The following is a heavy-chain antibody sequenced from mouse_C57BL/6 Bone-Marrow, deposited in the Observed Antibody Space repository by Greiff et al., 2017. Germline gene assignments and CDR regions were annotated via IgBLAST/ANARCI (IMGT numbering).Heavy chain of an antibody. D-gene: IGHD1-1*01. V-gene: IGHV2-9-1*01. Sequence: VKLVESGPGLVAPSQSLSITCTVSGFSLTSYAISWVRQPPGKGLEWLGVIWTGGGTNYNSALKSRLSFSNDNSKSQVFLKMNSLQTDDTARYYCARKGYYGSSYDYYAMDYWGQGTSVTVSS. CDR2: IWTGGGT. CDR3: ARKGYYGSSYDYYAMDY. CDR1: GFSLTSYA. J-gene: IGHJ4*01.